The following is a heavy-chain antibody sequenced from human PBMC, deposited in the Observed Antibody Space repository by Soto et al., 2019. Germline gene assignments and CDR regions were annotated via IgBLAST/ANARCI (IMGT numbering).Heavy chain of an antibody. D-gene: IGHD3-22*01. CDR3: AREYYYDSSGYYYYYGMDV. J-gene: IGHJ6*02. CDR2: INAGNGNT. CDR1: GYTFTSYG. Sequence: ASVKVSCKASGYTFTSYGISWLLQAPGQRLEWMGWINAGNGNTKYSQKFQGRVTITRDTSASTAYMELSSLRSEDTAVYYCAREYYYDSSGYYYYYGMDVWGQGTTVTVSS. V-gene: IGHV1-3*01.